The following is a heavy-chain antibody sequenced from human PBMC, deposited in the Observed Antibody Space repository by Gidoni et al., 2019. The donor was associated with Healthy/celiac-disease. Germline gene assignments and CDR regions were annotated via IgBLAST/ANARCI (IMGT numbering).Heavy chain of an antibody. V-gene: IGHV3-30-3*01. CDR1: GFTFRPYT. Sequence: HVQLVDSGGGVVQPGRSLRLSCSASGFTFRPYTMHWVRQAPGKGLEWVSVISYEGSNEYYADSGKGRFTISRDNSKNTLYLQMDSMRTEDTAVYYCARGGSDFWSGYPCEYWGQGTLVTVSS. CDR3: ARGGSDFWSGYPCEY. CDR2: ISYEGSNE. D-gene: IGHD3-3*01. J-gene: IGHJ4*02.